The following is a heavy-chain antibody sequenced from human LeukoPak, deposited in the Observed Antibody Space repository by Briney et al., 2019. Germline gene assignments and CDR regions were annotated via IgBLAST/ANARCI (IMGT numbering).Heavy chain of an antibody. J-gene: IGHJ6*04. CDR2: IWYDGSNK. CDR1: GFTFSSYG. V-gene: IGHV3-33*01. CDR3: AREGSIAAAGTYYYYGMDV. Sequence: GGSLRHSCAASGFTFSSYGMHWVRQAPGKGLEWVAVIWYDGSNKYYADSVKGRFTISRDNSKNTLYLQMNSLRAEDTAVYYCAREGSIAAAGTYYYYGMDVWGKGTTVTVSS. D-gene: IGHD6-13*01.